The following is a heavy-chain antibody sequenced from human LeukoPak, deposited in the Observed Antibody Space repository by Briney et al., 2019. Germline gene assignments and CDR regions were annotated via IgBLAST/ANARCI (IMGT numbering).Heavy chain of an antibody. CDR3: ATGTIFGVVIPFDY. Sequence: GASVKVSCKVSGYTLTELSMHWVRQAPGKGLEWMGGFDPEDGETIYAQKFQGRVTMTEDTSTDTAYMELSSLRSEDTAVYYCATGTIFGVVIPFDYWGQGTLVTVSS. V-gene: IGHV1-24*01. CDR1: GYTLTELS. CDR2: FDPEDGET. J-gene: IGHJ4*02. D-gene: IGHD3-3*01.